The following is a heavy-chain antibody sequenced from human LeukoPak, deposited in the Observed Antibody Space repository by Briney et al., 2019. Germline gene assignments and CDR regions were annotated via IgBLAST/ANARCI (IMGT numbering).Heavy chain of an antibody. Sequence: SETLSLTCAVYGGSFSGYYWSWIRQPPGKGLEWIGEINHSGNNNYNPSLKSRVIISVGTSKNQFSLKLTSVTAADTAVYYCAREGPQGDTKALRILYAMDVWGQGTTVTVSS. CDR1: GGSFSGYY. CDR3: AREGPQGDTKALRILYAMDV. CDR2: INHSGNN. J-gene: IGHJ6*02. V-gene: IGHV4-34*01. D-gene: IGHD2-21*02.